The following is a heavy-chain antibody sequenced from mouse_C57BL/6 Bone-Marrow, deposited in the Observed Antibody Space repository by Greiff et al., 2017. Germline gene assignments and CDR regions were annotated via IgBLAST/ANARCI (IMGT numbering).Heavy chain of an antibody. CDR1: GFTFSSYG. J-gene: IGHJ2*01. Sequence: EVNLVESGGDLVKPGGSLKLSCAASGFTFSSYGMSWVRQTPDKRLEWVATISSGGSYTYYPDSVKGRFTISRDNAKNTLYLQMSSLKSEDTAMYYCARQPDYWGQGTTLTVSS. V-gene: IGHV5-6*01. CDR2: ISSGGSYT. CDR3: ARQPDY.